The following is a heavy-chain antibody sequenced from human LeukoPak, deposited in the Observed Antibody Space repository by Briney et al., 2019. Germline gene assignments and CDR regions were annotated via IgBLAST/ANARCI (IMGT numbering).Heavy chain of an antibody. Sequence: SVKVSCKASGYTFTGYYMHWVRQAPGQGLEWMGRIIPILGIANYAQKFQGRVTITADKSTSTAYMELSSLRSEDTAVYYCASQGDNWNYHWGQGTLVTVSS. CDR2: IIPILGIA. V-gene: IGHV1-69*02. J-gene: IGHJ5*02. CDR3: ASQGDNWNYH. CDR1: GYTFTGYY. D-gene: IGHD3-10*01.